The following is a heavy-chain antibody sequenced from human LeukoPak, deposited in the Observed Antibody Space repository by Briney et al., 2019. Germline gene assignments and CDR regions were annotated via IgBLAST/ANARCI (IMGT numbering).Heavy chain of an antibody. CDR1: GFTFSSYG. CDR3: AKGIVGATKGVDYYYGMDV. J-gene: IGHJ6*02. V-gene: IGHV3-30*18. CDR2: ISYDGSNK. D-gene: IGHD1-26*01. Sequence: GRSLRLSCAASGFTFSSYGMHWVRQAPGKGLEWVAVISYDGSNKYYADSVKGRFTISRDSSKNTLYLQMNSLRAEDTAVYYCAKGIVGATKGVDYYYGMDVWGQGTTVTVSS.